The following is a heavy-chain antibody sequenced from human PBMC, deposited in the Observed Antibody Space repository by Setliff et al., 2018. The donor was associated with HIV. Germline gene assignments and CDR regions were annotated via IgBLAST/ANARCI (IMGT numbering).Heavy chain of an antibody. D-gene: IGHD1-1*01. J-gene: IGHJ3*02. CDR1: GDSISSGSYY. CDR2: IYTSGST. V-gene: IGHV4-61*02. Sequence: PSETLSLTCTVSGDSISSGSYYWSWIRQPAGKGLHWIGRIYTSGSTNYNPSLKSRATISLDTSKNQFSPKLSSVTAADTAVYYCARIPTNITPNGFDIWGQGTMVTVSS. CDR3: ARIPTNITPNGFDI.